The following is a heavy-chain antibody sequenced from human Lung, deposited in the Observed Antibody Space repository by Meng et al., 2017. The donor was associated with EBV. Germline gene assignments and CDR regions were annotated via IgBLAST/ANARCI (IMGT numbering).Heavy chain of an antibody. D-gene: IGHD6-19*01. J-gene: IGHJ4*02. V-gene: IGHV4-4*07. CDR3: ARESFNSGWYSDY. CDR1: VASIIDYF. CDR2: IYSSGIT. Sequence: QVPLQESAPGRVKSAVTLALTCPVSVASIIDYFWNWIRQPAGKVLEWIGRIYSSGITNYNPSLQSRVTMSVDTSKNQFSLKLYSVTAADTAVYYCARESFNSGWYSDYWGQGTLVTVSS.